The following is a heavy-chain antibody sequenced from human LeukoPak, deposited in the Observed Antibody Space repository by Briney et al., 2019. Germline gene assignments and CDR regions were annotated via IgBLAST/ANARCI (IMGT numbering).Heavy chain of an antibody. Sequence: GGSLRLSCVAFGFTLRSNWMHWVRQVPGKGLVWVSRINSDGSSTTYADSVKGRFTISRDNAKNTLYLQMNSLRAEDTAVYYCGRVGHGFTRNYYYYYRAVGEKGPRVTVP. D-gene: IGHD1-14*01. CDR3: GRVGHGFTRNYYYYYRAV. V-gene: IGHV3-74*01. CDR2: INSDGSST. CDR1: GFTLRSNW. J-gene: IGHJ6*03.